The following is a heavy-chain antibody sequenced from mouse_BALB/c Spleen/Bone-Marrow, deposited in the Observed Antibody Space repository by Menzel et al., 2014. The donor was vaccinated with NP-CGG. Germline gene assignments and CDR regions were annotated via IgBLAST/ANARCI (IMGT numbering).Heavy chain of an antibody. CDR2: INPTTGYT. Sequence: VQLQQSGAELAKPGASVKMSCKASGYTFTTYWMHWVKQRPGQGLEWIGFINPTTGYTECNQNFKDKASLTADKSSSTAYMQLSSLTSEDSAVYYCARSTGAMDYWGQGTSVTDSS. V-gene: IGHV1-7*01. J-gene: IGHJ4*01. CDR3: ARSTGAMDY. D-gene: IGHD3-2*01. CDR1: GYTFTTYW.